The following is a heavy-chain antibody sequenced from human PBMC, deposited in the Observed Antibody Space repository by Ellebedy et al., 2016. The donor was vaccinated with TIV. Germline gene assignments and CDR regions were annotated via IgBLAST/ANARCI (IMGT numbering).Heavy chain of an antibody. V-gene: IGHV3-23*01. CDR3: AKEVGPYPFFDY. D-gene: IGHD1-26*01. J-gene: IGHJ4*02. Sequence: GESLKISCAASGFTFNTYGMSWVRQVPGKGLEWVSTIKSDGTNTHYADSVRGRFTISRDNSKNMVFLQMDSLRDEDTAIYYCAKEVGPYPFFDYWGQGTLVTVSS. CDR1: GFTFNTYG. CDR2: IKSDGTNT.